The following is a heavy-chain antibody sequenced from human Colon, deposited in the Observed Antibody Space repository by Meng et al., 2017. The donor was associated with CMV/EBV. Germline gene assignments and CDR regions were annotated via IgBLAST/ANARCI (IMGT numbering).Heavy chain of an antibody. Sequence: SVKVSCKASGGTFRSYSISWLRQAPGQGLEWMGRISPALGIASYAQKFPDRVTITADISTSTAYMELTTLRSDDTAVYYCARTLGPELRYFDWLLPGGDYWGQGTLVTVSS. V-gene: IGHV1-69*02. CDR3: ARTLGPELRYFDWLLPGGDY. J-gene: IGHJ4*02. D-gene: IGHD3-9*01. CDR1: GGTFRSYS. CDR2: ISPALGIA.